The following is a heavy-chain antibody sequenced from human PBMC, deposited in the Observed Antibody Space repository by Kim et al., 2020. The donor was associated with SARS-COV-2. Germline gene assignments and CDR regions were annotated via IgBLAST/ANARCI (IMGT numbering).Heavy chain of an antibody. CDR3: AKGGAASAYFDY. V-gene: IGHV3-23*03. CDR1: GFTFSRYA. D-gene: IGHD2-15*01. J-gene: IGHJ4*02. Sequence: GGSLRLSCAASGFTFSRYAMSWVRQAPGKGLEWVSVIYGGGSFTYYADSVKGRFTISRDDSKNTLYLQMNSLRAEDTAVYYCAKGGAASAYFDYWGQGTLVTVSS. CDR2: IYGGGSFT.